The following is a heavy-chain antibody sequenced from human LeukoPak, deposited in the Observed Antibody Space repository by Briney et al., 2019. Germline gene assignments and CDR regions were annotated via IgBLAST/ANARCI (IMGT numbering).Heavy chain of an antibody. CDR2: ISSSSSYI. D-gene: IGHD2-21*02. V-gene: IGHV3-21*01. Sequence: GGSLRLSCAASGFTFSSYSMNWVRQAPGKGLEWVSSISSSSSYIYYADSVKGRFTISRDNSKNTLYLQMNSLRAEDTAVYYCARAVDCGGDCYSRTTASYYGMDVWGQGTTVTVSS. CDR1: GFTFSSYS. CDR3: ARAVDCGGDCYSRTTASYYGMDV. J-gene: IGHJ6*02.